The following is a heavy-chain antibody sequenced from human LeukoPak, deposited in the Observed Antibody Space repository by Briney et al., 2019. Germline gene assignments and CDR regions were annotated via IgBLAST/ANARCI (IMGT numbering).Heavy chain of an antibody. V-gene: IGHV3-23*01. CDR3: AKRPAGWYYFDY. Sequence: GGSLRLSCAASGFTFSSYAMSWVRQAPGKGLEWVSAISGSGGSTYYADSVKGRFTISRDNSKNTLYLQMNSLRAKDTAVYYCAKRPAGWYYFDYWGQGTLVTVSS. D-gene: IGHD6-19*01. CDR1: GFTFSSYA. CDR2: ISGSGGST. J-gene: IGHJ4*02.